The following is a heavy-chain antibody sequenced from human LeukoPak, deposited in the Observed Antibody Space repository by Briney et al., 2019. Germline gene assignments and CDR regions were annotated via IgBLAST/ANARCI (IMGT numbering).Heavy chain of an antibody. D-gene: IGHD2-15*01. Sequence: SETLSLTCTVSGYSISSAYYWGWIRQPPGKGLEWIGSIYHSGSTYYNPSLKSRVTISVDTSKNQFSLKLNSVTAADTAVYYCARVWIGGGSSYFDYWGQGTLVTVSS. CDR2: IYHSGST. V-gene: IGHV4-38-2*02. CDR1: GYSISSAYY. J-gene: IGHJ4*02. CDR3: ARVWIGGGSSYFDY.